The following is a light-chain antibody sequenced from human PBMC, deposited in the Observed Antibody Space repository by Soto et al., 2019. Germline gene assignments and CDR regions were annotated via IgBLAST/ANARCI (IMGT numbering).Light chain of an antibody. Sequence: DIQMTQSPSTLSASVGDRVAITCRASQSISSWLASYQQKLGKDPKLLIYDASSLESGVPSRFSGSGSGTEFNLTISSLQPDDFAPYYCQQYNSYSWTFGQGTTVDIK. CDR3: QQYNSYSWT. CDR1: QSISSW. CDR2: DAS. V-gene: IGKV1-5*01. J-gene: IGKJ1*01.